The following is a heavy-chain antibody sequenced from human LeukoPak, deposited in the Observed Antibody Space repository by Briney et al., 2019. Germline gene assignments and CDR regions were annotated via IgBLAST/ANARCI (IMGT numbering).Heavy chain of an antibody. D-gene: IGHD2-2*01. CDR1: GFTFSTFA. J-gene: IGHJ4*02. V-gene: IGHV3-21*01. CDR2: ITRSGAAK. CDR3: ARGERGLYCSSTSCYPVL. Sequence: PGGSLRLSCAASGFTFSTFAMSWGRQAPGKGLEWVSTITRSGAAKYYADSVKGRFTISRDNAKNSLYLQMNSLRAEDTAVYYCARGERGLYCSSTSCYPVLGGQGTLVTVSS.